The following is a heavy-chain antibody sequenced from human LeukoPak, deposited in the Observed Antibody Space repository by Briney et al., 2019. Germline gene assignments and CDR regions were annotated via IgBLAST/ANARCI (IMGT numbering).Heavy chain of an antibody. CDR2: FDPEDGET. Sequence: EASVKVSCKVSGYTLTKLSMHWVRQAPGKGLEWMGGFDPEDGETIYAQKFQGRVTMTEDTSTDTVYMELSSLRSEDTAVYYCAREAITIFGVVRTQTTYGPHRFDPWGQGTLVTVSS. CDR3: AREAITIFGVVRTQTTYGPHRFDP. D-gene: IGHD3-3*01. V-gene: IGHV1-24*01. J-gene: IGHJ5*02. CDR1: GYTLTKLS.